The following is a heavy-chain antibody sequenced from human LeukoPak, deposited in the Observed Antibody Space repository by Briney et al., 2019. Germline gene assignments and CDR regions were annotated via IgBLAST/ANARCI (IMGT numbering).Heavy chain of an antibody. CDR1: GHTFIGYY. CDR3: ARVVDSSSRYYFDY. Sequence: GASVKPSCKAAGHTFIGYYIHWVRRAPGLGLVWMGGINPDNGGKAYAQKFQGRVTMTRDPSISTAYMELSSLRSDDTAVYYCARVVDSSSRYYFDYWGQGTLVTVSS. CDR2: INPDNGGK. J-gene: IGHJ4*02. D-gene: IGHD6-13*01. V-gene: IGHV1-2*02.